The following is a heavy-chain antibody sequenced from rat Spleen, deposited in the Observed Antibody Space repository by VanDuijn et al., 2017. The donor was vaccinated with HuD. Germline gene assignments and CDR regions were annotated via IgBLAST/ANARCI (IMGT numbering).Heavy chain of an antibody. CDR1: GFSLTSNS. Sequence: QVQLMESGPGLVQPSQTLSLTCTVSGFSLTSNSVSWVRQPPGKGLEWMGAIWSDGSTDYNSALKSRLSISRDTSKSQVFLKMNSLQIEDTGIYYCTRSRYNYYVMDAWGQGASVTVSS. V-gene: IGHV2-1*01. D-gene: IGHD1-5*01. J-gene: IGHJ4*01. CDR3: TRSRYNYYVMDA. CDR2: IWSDGST.